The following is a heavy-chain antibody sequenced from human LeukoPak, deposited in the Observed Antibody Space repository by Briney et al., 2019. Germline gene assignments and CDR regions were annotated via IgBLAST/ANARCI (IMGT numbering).Heavy chain of an antibody. Sequence: SETLSLTCTVSGGSFSSSSYYWGWIRQPPGKGLEWIGNIYHSGSTYYNPSLKSRVTISVDTSKNQFSLKLSSVTAADTAVYYCTRPYYYDSSGDPDYWGQGTLVTVSS. V-gene: IGHV4-39*07. CDR2: IYHSGST. CDR1: GGSFSSSSYY. CDR3: TRPYYYDSSGDPDY. J-gene: IGHJ4*02. D-gene: IGHD3-22*01.